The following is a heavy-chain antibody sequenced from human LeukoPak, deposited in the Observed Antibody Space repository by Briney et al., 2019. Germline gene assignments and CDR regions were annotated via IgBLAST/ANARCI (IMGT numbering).Heavy chain of an antibody. Sequence: ASVKVSCKASGYTFTGYYMHWVRQAPGPGLEWMGWINPNSGGTNYAQKFQGRVTMTRDTSISTAYMELSRLRSDDTAVYYGASRSPRYSSGWLSIDYWGQGTLVTVSS. CDR2: INPNSGGT. CDR1: GYTFTGYY. D-gene: IGHD6-19*01. J-gene: IGHJ4*02. CDR3: ASRSPRYSSGWLSIDY. V-gene: IGHV1-2*02.